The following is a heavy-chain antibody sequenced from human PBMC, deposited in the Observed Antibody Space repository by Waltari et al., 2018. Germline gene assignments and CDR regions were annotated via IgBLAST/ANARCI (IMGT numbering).Heavy chain of an antibody. D-gene: IGHD6-19*01. V-gene: IGHV3-74*01. CDR2: INSDGSTT. Sequence: EVQLVASGGGLVQPGGSLRLFCAASGFSFSSYWMHWVRHVPGKGLVWVSRINSDGSTTTYADSVKGRFTISRDNAKNTLYLQMNSLRAEDTAVYYCARWISGWYVLRFDPWGQGTLVTVSS. CDR3: ARWISGWYVLRFDP. CDR1: GFSFSSYW. J-gene: IGHJ5*02.